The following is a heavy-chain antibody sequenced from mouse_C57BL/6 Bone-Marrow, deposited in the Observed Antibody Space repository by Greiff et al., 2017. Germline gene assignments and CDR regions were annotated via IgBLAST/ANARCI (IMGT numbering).Heavy chain of an antibody. Sequence: EVQLQQSGPELVKPGASVKISCKASGYTFTDYYMHWVKQSHGKSLEWIGDINPNNGGTSYNQKFKGKATFTVDKSSSTAYMELRSLTSEDAAVYYCARLGRGEAMDYWGQGSSVTVSS. CDR1: GYTFTDYY. V-gene: IGHV1-26*01. D-gene: IGHD4-1*01. J-gene: IGHJ4*01. CDR2: INPNNGGT. CDR3: ARLGRGEAMDY.